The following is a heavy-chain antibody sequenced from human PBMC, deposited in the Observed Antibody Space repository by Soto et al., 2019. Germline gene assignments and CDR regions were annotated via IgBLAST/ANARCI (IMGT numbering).Heavy chain of an antibody. CDR1: GFTFSDYY. CDR2: ISGSGGTI. CDR3: ARVGGRVYFHFYYAMDV. V-gene: IGHV3-11*01. J-gene: IGHJ6*02. D-gene: IGHD1-26*01. Sequence: QVQLVESGGGLVKPGGSLRISCVASGFTFSDYYMNWVRQAPGKGLEWVSYISGSGGTIYYADSVKGRFTVSRDNANKSLYLHMNSLRAEATAVYYFARVGGRVYFHFYYAMDVWGQGTTVTVSS.